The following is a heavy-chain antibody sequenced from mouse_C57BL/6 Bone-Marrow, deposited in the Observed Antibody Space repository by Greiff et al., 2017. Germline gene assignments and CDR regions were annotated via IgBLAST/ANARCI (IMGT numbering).Heavy chain of an antibody. CDR3: ARSGFAWFAY. CDR1: GYTFTSSG. CDR2: IYPRSGNT. Sequence: QVQLQQSGAELARPGASVKLSCKASGYTFTSSGISWVKQRTGQGLEWIGEIYPRSGNTYYNEKSKGKATLTADKSSSTAYMELRSLTSEDSAVYFCARSGFAWFAYWGQGTLVTVSA. J-gene: IGHJ3*01. V-gene: IGHV1-81*01.